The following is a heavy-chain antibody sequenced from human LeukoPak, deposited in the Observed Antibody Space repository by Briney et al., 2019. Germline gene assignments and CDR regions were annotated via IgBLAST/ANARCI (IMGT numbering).Heavy chain of an antibody. CDR1: GGTFSSYA. CDR3: ARDVGPYYYGSGSYPKYYYYMDV. CDR2: IIPIFGTP. Sequence: SVKVSCKASGGTFSSYAISWVRQAPGQGLEWMGGIIPIFGTPNYAQKFQGRVTITTDESTSTAYMELSSLRSEDTAVYYCARDVGPYYYGSGSYPKYYYYMDVWGKGTTVTVSS. D-gene: IGHD3-10*01. V-gene: IGHV1-69*05. J-gene: IGHJ6*03.